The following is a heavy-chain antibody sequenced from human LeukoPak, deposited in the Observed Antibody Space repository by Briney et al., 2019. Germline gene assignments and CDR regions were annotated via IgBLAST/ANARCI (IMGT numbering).Heavy chain of an antibody. D-gene: IGHD6-19*01. CDR1: GFTFSSYS. V-gene: IGHV3-21*01. Sequence: GGSLRLSCAASGFTFSSYSMNWVRQAPGKGLEWVSSISSSSSYIYYADSVKGRFTISRDNAKNSLYLQMNSLRAEDTAVYYCARDAVYGAVAGVHYFDYWGQGTLVTVSS. J-gene: IGHJ4*02. CDR3: ARDAVYGAVAGVHYFDY. CDR2: ISSSSSYI.